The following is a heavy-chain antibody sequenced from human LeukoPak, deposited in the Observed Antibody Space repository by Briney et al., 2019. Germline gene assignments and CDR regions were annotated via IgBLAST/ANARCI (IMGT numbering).Heavy chain of an antibody. CDR3: ARAFSGSYWFY. D-gene: IGHD3-10*01. Sequence: SETLSLTCAVSGGSISSSNWWSWVRQPPGKGLEWIGEIHHSGTTNYNPSLKSRVTISVDKSKNQFSLKLNSVTAADTAVYYCARAFSGSYWFYWGQGTLVTVSS. V-gene: IGHV4-4*02. CDR2: IHHSGTT. J-gene: IGHJ4*02. CDR1: GGSISSSNW.